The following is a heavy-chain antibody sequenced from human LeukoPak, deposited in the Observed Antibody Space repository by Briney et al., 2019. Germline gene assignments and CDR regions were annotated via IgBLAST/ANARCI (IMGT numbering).Heavy chain of an antibody. V-gene: IGHV4-39*02. D-gene: IGHD5-24*01. Sequence: SDTLSLTCTVSGDSISNSYFYWGWIRQPPGKGLEWIGTINYSGSTYYSPSLRSRVTISVDTSKHQFSLKLNSVTAADTAVYYCARESLTWLQSRTSWFDPWGQGTLVTVSS. J-gene: IGHJ5*02. CDR3: ARESLTWLQSRTSWFDP. CDR2: INYSGST. CDR1: GDSISNSYFY.